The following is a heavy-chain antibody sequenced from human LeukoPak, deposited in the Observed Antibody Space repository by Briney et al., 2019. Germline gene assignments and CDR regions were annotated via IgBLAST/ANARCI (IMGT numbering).Heavy chain of an antibody. D-gene: IGHD3-10*01. Sequence: SETLSLTCTVSGGSISSSSYYWGWIRQPPGKGLEWIGSIYYSGSTYYNPSLKSRVTISVDTSKNQFSLKLSSVTAADTAVYYCARDPPTMVRGSEFINWFDPWGQGTLVAVSS. V-gene: IGHV4-39*02. CDR1: GGSISSSSYY. CDR2: IYYSGST. J-gene: IGHJ5*02. CDR3: ARDPPTMVRGSEFINWFDP.